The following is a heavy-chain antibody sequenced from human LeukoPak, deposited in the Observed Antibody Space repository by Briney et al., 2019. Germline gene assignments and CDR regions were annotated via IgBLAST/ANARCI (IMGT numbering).Heavy chain of an antibody. CDR2: ISTSGDVI. CDR3: ARENIVVVTAIRDAFDI. D-gene: IGHD2-21*02. J-gene: IGHJ3*02. CDR1: GFTFSSYE. V-gene: IGHV3-48*03. Sequence: GGSLRLSCAASGFTFSSYEMNWVRQAPGKGLDWISFISTSGDVINYADSVQGRFTTSRDNAKNSLCLQMNSLRDEDTAVYYCARENIVVVTAIRDAFDIWGQGTMVTVSS.